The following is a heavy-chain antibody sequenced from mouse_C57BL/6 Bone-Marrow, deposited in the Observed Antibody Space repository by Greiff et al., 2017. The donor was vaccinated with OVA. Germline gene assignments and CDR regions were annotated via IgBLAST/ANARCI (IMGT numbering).Heavy chain of an antibody. Sequence: EVKLMESGPVLVKPGASVKMSCKASGYTFTDYYMNWVKQSHGKSLEWIGVINPYNGGTSYNQKFKGKATLTVDKSSSTAYMELNSLTSEDSAVYYCAREGDGSTWNFDYWGQGTTLTVSS. CDR3: AREGDGSTWNFDY. V-gene: IGHV1-19*01. CDR1: GYTFTDYY. D-gene: IGHD2-3*01. CDR2: INPYNGGT. J-gene: IGHJ2*01.